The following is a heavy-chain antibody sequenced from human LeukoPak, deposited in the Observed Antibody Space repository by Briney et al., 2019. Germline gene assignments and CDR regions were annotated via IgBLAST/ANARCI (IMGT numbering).Heavy chain of an antibody. V-gene: IGHV4-59*08. CDR3: ARLRAVADWFDP. CDR2: IYSSGST. D-gene: IGHD6-19*01. Sequence: PSETLSLTCTVSGGSVSSYYWSWIRQPPGKGLEWIGYIYSSGSTNYNPSLKSRVTISVDTSKNQFSLKLSSVTAADTAVYYCARLRAVADWFDPWGQGTLVTVSS. CDR1: GGSVSSYY. J-gene: IGHJ5*02.